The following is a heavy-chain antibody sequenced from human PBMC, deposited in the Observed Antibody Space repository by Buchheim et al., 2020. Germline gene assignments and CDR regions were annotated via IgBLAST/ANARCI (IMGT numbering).Heavy chain of an antibody. CDR2: INHSGST. CDR3: ARLKGIAAAGTKGGMDV. V-gene: IGHV4-34*01. CDR1: GGSFSGYY. D-gene: IGHD6-13*01. J-gene: IGHJ6*02. Sequence: QVQLQQWGAGLLKPSETLSLTCAVYGGSFSGYYWSWIRQPLGKGLEWIGEINHSGSTNYNPSLKSRVTISVDTSKNQFSLKLSSVTAADTAVYYCARLKGIAAAGTKGGMDVWGQGTT.